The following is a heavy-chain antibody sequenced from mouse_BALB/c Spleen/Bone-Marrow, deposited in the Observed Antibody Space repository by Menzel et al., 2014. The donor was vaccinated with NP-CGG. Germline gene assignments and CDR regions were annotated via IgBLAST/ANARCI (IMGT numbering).Heavy chain of an antibody. Sequence: QVHVTQSVPVLVKPGVSVKISSKAAGNTFTDYWINWVKQKPGQGLEWIGWIYSGSGNTENNENSKGKATVTVDTSSNTAYMQLSSLSSEGTAVHFCARPPYYYGSRPYWCFGVWGAGTTVAVAS. CDR3: ARPPYYYGSRPYWCFGV. D-gene: IGHD1-1*01. CDR1: GNTFTDYW. CDR2: IYSGSGNT. V-gene: IGHV1-84*02. J-gene: IGHJ1*01.